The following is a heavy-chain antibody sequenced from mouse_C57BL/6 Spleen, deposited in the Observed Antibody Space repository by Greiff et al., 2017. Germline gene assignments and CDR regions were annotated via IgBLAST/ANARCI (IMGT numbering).Heavy chain of an antibody. CDR2: IYPGSGST. CDR1: GYTFTSYW. V-gene: IGHV1-55*01. D-gene: IGHD3-2*02. Sequence: VQLQQPGAELVKPGASVKMSCKASGYTFTSYWITWVKQRPGQGLEWIGDIYPGSGSTNYNEKFKSKATLTVDTSSSTAYMQLSSLTSEDSAVDYCARGGQLRLLFAYWGQGTLVTVSA. J-gene: IGHJ3*01. CDR3: ARGGQLRLLFAY.